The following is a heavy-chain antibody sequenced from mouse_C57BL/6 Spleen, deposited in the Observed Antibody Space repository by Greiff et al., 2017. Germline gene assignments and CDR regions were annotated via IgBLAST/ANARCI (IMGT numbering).Heavy chain of an antibody. V-gene: IGHV1-69*01. Sequence: QVQLQQPGAELVMPGASVKLSCKASGYTFTSYWMHWVKQRPGQGLEWIGEIDPSDSYTNYNQKFKGKSTLTVDKSSSTAYMQLSSLTSEDSAVYYCARSYCSNYLRRDYDMGGWGQAASVTVAS. J-gene: IGHJ4*01. CDR1: GYTFTSYW. D-gene: IGHD2-5*01. CDR2: IDPSDSYT. CDR3: ARSYCSNYLRRDYDMGG.